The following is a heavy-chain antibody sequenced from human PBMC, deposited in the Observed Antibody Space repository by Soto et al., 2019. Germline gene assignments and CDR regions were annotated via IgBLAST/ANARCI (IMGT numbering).Heavy chain of an antibody. Sequence: ADTLSLTFTVSGGSVSSVSYYWSWIRQPPGKGLELIGYIYYSGSTNYNPSLKSRVTISVDTSKNQFSLKLSSVTAADTAVYYCARDRYYYDSSGYRKINSYYGIHXWGQGTTVPVS. CDR3: ARDRYYYDSSGYRKINSYYGIHX. CDR1: GGSVSSVSYY. V-gene: IGHV4-61*01. CDR2: IYYSGST. J-gene: IGHJ6*02. D-gene: IGHD3-22*01.